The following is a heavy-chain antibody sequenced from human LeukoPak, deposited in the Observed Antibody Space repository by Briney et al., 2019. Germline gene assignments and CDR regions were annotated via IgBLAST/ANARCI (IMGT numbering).Heavy chain of an antibody. J-gene: IGHJ4*02. V-gene: IGHV1-18*01. CDR3: ARVWGRYSSSWYSSPEFDY. D-gene: IGHD6-13*01. CDR1: GYTFTSYG. Sequence: ASVKVSCKASGYTFTSYGISWVRQAPGQGLEWMGWISAYNGKTNYAQKLQGRVTMTTDKSTSTAYMELRSLRSDDTAVYYCARVWGRYSSSWYSSPEFDYWGQGTLVTVSS. CDR2: ISAYNGKT.